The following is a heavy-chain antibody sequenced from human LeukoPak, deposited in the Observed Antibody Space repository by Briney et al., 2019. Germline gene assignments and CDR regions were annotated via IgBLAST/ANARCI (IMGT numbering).Heavy chain of an antibody. D-gene: IGHD6-6*01. Sequence: ASVKVSCKASGYTFTSYGISWVRQAPGQGLEWMGWISANNGNTNYAQKLQGRVTMTTDTSKRTAYMEMRRLRYEDTAVYYCASLYRDEYSCPFFHPWVPGTLLTVSS. CDR2: ISANNGNT. J-gene: IGHJ1*01. CDR1: GYTFTSYG. V-gene: IGHV1-18*01. CDR3: ASLYRDEYSCPFFHP.